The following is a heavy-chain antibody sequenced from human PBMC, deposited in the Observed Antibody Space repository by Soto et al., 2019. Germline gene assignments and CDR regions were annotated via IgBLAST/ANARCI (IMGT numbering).Heavy chain of an antibody. CDR3: PSGSWTLVTMDV. D-gene: IGHD3-10*01. CDR2: IYYSGST. CDR1: GGSISSVGYY. V-gene: IGHV4-31*03. Sequence: QVQLQESGPGLVKPSQTLSFTCTVSGGSISSVGYYWSRIRQQPGKGLEWIGYIYYSGSTYYNPSINSRVTISVDTSKNHLPLTLSSMTAADTAVYFSPSGSWTLVTMDVWGKRTTVTISS. J-gene: IGHJ6*04.